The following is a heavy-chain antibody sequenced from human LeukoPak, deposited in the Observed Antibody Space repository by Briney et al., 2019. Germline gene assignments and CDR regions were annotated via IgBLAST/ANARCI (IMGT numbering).Heavy chain of an antibody. Sequence: GGSLRLFCAASGFAFNTYAMHWVRQAPGQGLEWVALIWHDGSHKFYSNSVRGQFTISRDNSKNTVSLQMNNLRPEDTAVYYCARGIFGSGSYPDFWGQGTLVTVSS. V-gene: IGHV3-33*01. CDR1: GFAFNTYA. CDR2: IWHDGSHK. D-gene: IGHD3-10*01. J-gene: IGHJ4*02. CDR3: ARGIFGSGSYPDF.